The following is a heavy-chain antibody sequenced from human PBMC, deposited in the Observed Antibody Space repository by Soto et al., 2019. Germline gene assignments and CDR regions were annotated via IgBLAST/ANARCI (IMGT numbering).Heavy chain of an antibody. CDR2: ISWNSDSI. J-gene: IGHJ4*02. Sequence: EAQLVESGGGLVQPGRSLRLSCVGSGFIFDDFAIHWVRQAPGKGLEWVSGISWNSDSIGYADSVKGRFTISRDNAKNALYLQMNSLRVGDTALYYCTKVGGLYDFWSGPLHFDLWGQGTRVTVSS. V-gene: IGHV3-9*01. CDR1: GFIFDDFA. D-gene: IGHD3-3*01. CDR3: TKVGGLYDFWSGPLHFDL.